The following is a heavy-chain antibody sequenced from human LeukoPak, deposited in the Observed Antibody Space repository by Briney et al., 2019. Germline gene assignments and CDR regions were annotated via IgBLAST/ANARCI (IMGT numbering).Heavy chain of an antibody. CDR3: ARSDLGYCSGGSCPRWFDP. Sequence: SETLSLTCTVSGGSISSYYWSWIRQPAGKGLEWIGRIYTSGSTNYNPPLKSRVTMSLDTSKNQFSLKLTSVTAADTAVYYCARSDLGYCSGGSCPRWFDPWGQGTLVTVSS. J-gene: IGHJ5*02. CDR1: GGSISSYY. V-gene: IGHV4-4*07. CDR2: IYTSGST. D-gene: IGHD2-15*01.